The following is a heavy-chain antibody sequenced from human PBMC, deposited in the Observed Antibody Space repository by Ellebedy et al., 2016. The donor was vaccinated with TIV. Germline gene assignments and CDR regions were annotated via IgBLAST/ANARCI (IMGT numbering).Heavy chain of an antibody. CDR3: ATDRMTATGNSLDY. J-gene: IGHJ4*02. Sequence: GESLKISCAASGFTFSISAMGWVRQAPGKGLEWVGRIRSKTDGGTTDYAAPVKGRFTVSRDDSENTLYLQMNSLKTEDTAVYYCATDRMTATGNSLDYWGQGTLVTVSS. D-gene: IGHD6-13*01. V-gene: IGHV3-15*01. CDR1: GFTFSISA. CDR2: IRSKTDGGTT.